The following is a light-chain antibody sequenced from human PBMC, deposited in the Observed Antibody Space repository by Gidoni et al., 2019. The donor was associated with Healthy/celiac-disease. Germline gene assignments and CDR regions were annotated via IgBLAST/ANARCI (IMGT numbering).Light chain of an antibody. CDR2: KAS. CDR1: QSISSW. CDR3: QQYNSYRT. V-gene: IGKV1-5*03. J-gene: IGKJ1*01. Sequence: DIQMTQSPSTLSASVGDRVTITCRASQSISSWLAWYQQKPGKAPKLLIYKASSLESGVPSRFSGSGSGTEITLTISSLQPDDFATYYCQQYNSYRTFGQGTKVEIK.